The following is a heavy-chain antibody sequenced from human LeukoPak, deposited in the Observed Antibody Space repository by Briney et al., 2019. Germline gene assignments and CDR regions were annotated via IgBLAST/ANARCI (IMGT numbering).Heavy chain of an antibody. CDR2: ISYDGSNK. J-gene: IGHJ4*02. V-gene: IGHV3-30*04. D-gene: IGHD1-1*01. CDR3: ARDRGVHRYFDY. CDR1: GFTFSSYA. Sequence: TGGSLRLSCAASGFTFSSYAMHWVRQAPGKGLEWVAVISYDGSNKYYADSVKGRFTISRDNSKNTLYLQMNSLRAEDTAVYYCARDRGVHRYFDYWGQGTLVTVSS.